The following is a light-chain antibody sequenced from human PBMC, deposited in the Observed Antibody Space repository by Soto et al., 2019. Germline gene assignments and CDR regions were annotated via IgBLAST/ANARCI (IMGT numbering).Light chain of an antibody. CDR2: DVS. Sequence: DFRMTQSPSTLSASVGYRVTISGRASQSISRGLAWYQQKPGRAPKLLIYDVSSLKSGVPSRFSGSGSGTEFTPTISSLQPDDFATYYCQQYNSYSITFGQGTRLEIK. CDR3: QQYNSYSIT. J-gene: IGKJ5*01. CDR1: QSISRG. V-gene: IGKV1-5*01.